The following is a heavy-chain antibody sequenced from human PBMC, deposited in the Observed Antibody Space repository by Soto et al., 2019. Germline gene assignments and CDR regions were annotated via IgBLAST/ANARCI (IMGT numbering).Heavy chain of an antibody. J-gene: IGHJ4*02. CDR3: ARVCSSTSCDRNSFDS. V-gene: IGHV1-69*02. Sequence: QVQLVQSVAEVKKPGSSVKVSCTASGGTFSSYTISWVRQAPGQGLEWMGRIIPILGIANYAQKFQGRVTITADKSTSKAYMELSSLRSEDTAVYYCARVCSSTSCDRNSFDSWGQGTLVTVSS. CDR2: IIPILGIA. D-gene: IGHD2-2*01. CDR1: GGTFSSYT.